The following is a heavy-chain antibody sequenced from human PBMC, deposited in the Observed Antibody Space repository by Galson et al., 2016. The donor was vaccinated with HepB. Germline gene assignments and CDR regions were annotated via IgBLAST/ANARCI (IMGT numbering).Heavy chain of an antibody. CDR1: GGSINNYY. CDR2: ISYIGST. CDR3: ARAVVGAFNWFDP. D-gene: IGHD1-26*01. Sequence: LSLTCSVSGGSINNYYWSWIRQPPGKGLEWIGYISYIGSTNSIPSLKGRVTISVDTSKNQFSLKLRSVTAADTAVYYCARAVVGAFNWFDPWGQGTLVTVS. J-gene: IGHJ5*02. V-gene: IGHV4-59*01.